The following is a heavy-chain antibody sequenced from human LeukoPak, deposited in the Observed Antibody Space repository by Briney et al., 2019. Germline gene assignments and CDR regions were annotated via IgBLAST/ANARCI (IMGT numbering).Heavy chain of an antibody. V-gene: IGHV3-21*01. CDR1: GFTFSTYS. CDR2: ISGSTTYI. J-gene: IGHJ4*02. D-gene: IGHD1-26*01. Sequence: GGSLRLSCAASGFTFSTYSMNWVRQAPGKGLEWVSSISGSTTYIYYADSVQGRFTISRDNAKNSLYLQMNSLRAEDTAVYYCARPSIVGATGGFDYWGQGTLVTVSS. CDR3: ARPSIVGATGGFDY.